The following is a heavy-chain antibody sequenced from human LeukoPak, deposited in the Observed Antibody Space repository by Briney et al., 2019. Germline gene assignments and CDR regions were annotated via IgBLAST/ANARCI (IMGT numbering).Heavy chain of an antibody. CDR2: MNPNSGNT. J-gene: IGHJ6*03. Sequence: GASVKVSCKASGYTFTSYDINWVRQATGQGLEWMGWMNPNSGNTAYAQKFQGRVTITRNTSISTAYMELSSLRSEDTAVYYCARGGSYDFWSGYYWSYYYYYMDVWGKGTTVTVSS. V-gene: IGHV1-8*03. CDR1: GYTFTSYD. CDR3: ARGGSYDFWSGYYWSYYYYYMDV. D-gene: IGHD3-3*01.